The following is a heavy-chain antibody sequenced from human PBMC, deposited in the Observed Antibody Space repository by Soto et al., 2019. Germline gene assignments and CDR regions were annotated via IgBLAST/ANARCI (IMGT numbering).Heavy chain of an antibody. CDR1: GFTFSNRG. D-gene: IGHD2-2*01. V-gene: IGHV3-48*01. CDR2: ISKTSSAI. Sequence: GGSLRLSCGASGFTFSNRGMHWVRQAPGKGLEWVSFISKTSSAIYYADSVQGRFTISRDNAKNSLYLQMNSLRVEDTGVYFCATYKYPAARHSSSWFDGMDVWGQGATVTVSS. CDR3: ATYKYPAARHSSSWFDGMDV. J-gene: IGHJ6*02.